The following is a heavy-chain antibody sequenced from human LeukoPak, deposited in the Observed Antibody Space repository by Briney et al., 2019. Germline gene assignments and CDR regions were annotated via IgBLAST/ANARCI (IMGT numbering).Heavy chain of an antibody. CDR2: INHRGST. D-gene: IGHD6-13*01. J-gene: IGHJ6*02. CDR1: GGSFSGYY. V-gene: IGHV4-34*01. Sequence: SETLSLTCAVYGGSFSGYYWSWIRQPPGKGLEWIGEINHRGSTTYNPSLMSRATISADTSRNQLSLNLSSVTAAVTAVYYWARGIAAAGTIYSYYGMDVWGQGTTVTV. CDR3: ARGIAAAGTIYSYYGMDV.